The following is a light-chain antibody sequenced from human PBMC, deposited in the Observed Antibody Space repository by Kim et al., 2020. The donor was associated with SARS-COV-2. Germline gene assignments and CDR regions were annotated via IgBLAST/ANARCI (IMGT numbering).Light chain of an antibody. CDR1: QSINSY. CDR2: TAS. CDR3: QQSYSTPRT. Sequence: DIQMTQSPSSLSASVGDRVTITCRASQSINSYLNWYQQRPGKAPKLLIYTASSLQTGVPSRFSGSGSGTDFTLTISSLQPEDFATYYCQQSYSTPRTFGQGTKREI. J-gene: IGKJ2*01. V-gene: IGKV1-39*01.